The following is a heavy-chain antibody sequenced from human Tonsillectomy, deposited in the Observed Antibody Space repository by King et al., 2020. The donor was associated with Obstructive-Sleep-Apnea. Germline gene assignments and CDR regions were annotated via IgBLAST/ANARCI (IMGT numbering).Heavy chain of an antibody. CDR1: GGSISSSSYY. V-gene: IGHV4-39*01. D-gene: IGHD6-19*01. Sequence: QLQESGPGLVKPSETLSLTCTVSGGSISSSSYYWGWIRQPPGKGLEWSVSIYYSGSTYYNPSLNSRVTISVDTSKNQFSLKLSSETAADTAVYYCARRVAVAGDAFDIWGQGTMVTVSS. CDR2: IYYSGST. CDR3: ARRVAVAGDAFDI. J-gene: IGHJ3*02.